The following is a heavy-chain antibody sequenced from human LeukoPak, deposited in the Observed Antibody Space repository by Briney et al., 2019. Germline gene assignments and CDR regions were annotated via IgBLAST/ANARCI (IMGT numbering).Heavy chain of an antibody. V-gene: IGHV3-66*01. D-gene: IGHD4-11*01. CDR2: IYGDGTP. CDR3: ARINYRAFSV. Sequence: GGSLRLSCVVSGITLSNYGMSWVRQAPGKGLEWVSLIYGDGTPYYADSVKGRVTISRDNSKNTVFLQMNYLRAEDTALYYCARINYRAFSVWGQGTMVTVSS. CDR1: GITLSNYG. J-gene: IGHJ3*01.